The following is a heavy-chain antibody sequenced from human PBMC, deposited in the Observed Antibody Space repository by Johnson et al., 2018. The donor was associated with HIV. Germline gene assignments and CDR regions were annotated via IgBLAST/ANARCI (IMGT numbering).Heavy chain of an antibody. CDR1: GFTFSDYY. CDR3: ARAPRFGRVRGAAFDI. D-gene: IGHD3-10*01. CDR2: ISWNSGSI. V-gene: IGHV3-11*04. J-gene: IGHJ3*02. Sequence: QVQLVESGGGLVKPGGSLRLSCSVSGFTFSDYYMSWIRQAPGKGLEWVSGISWNSGSIGYADSVKGRFTISRDNAKNSLYLQMNSLRAGDTAVYYCARAPRFGRVRGAAFDIWGQGTMVTVSS.